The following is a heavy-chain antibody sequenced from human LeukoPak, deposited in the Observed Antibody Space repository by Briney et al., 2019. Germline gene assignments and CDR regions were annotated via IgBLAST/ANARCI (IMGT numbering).Heavy chain of an antibody. Sequence: PGGSLRLSCAASGFTFSSYAMSWVRQAPGKGLEWVSYISSSSSTIYYADSVKGRFTISRDNAKNSLYLQMNSLRAEDTAVYYCARTAIDYFDYWGQGTLVTVSS. CDR3: ARTAIDYFDY. CDR2: ISSSSSTI. D-gene: IGHD5-18*01. J-gene: IGHJ4*02. V-gene: IGHV3-48*01. CDR1: GFTFSSYA.